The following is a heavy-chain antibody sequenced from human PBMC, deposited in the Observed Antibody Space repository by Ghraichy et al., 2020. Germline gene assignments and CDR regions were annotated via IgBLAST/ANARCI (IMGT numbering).Heavy chain of an antibody. Sequence: SETLSLTCTVSGGSLSPYYWSWLRQPAGKGLEWIGRISSTGSPSHNPSLGGRLTMSVDTAKNQFSLNLSSMTAADTAVYYCARSSYSGTYWGFASWGQGTLVTVSS. CDR2: ISSTGSP. CDR3: ARSSYSGTYWGFAS. D-gene: IGHD1-26*01. V-gene: IGHV4-4*07. CDR1: GGSLSPYY. J-gene: IGHJ5*02.